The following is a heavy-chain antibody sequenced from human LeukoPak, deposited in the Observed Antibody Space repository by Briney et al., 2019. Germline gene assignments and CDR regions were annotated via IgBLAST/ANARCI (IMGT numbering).Heavy chain of an antibody. D-gene: IGHD2-2*01. V-gene: IGHV1-18*01. Sequence: GASVKVSCTASGYTFTSYGISWVRQAPGQGLEWMGWIGAYNGNTNYAQKLQGRVTMTTDTFTSTAYMELRSLRSDDTAVYYCARRCSSTSCSTWSYYYYGMDVWGQGTTVTVSS. CDR3: ARRCSSTSCSTWSYYYYGMDV. CDR2: IGAYNGNT. J-gene: IGHJ6*02. CDR1: GYTFTSYG.